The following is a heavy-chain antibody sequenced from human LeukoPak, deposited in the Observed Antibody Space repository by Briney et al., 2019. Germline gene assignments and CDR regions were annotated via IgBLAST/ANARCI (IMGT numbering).Heavy chain of an antibody. CDR3: AITVTSQLLWYLNDAFDI. CDR1: GYTFTGYY. CDR2: INPNSGGT. J-gene: IGHJ3*02. D-gene: IGHD2-2*01. Sequence: ASVKVSCKASGYTFTGYYMHWVRQAPGQGLEWVGWINPNSGGTNYAQKFQGRVTMTRDTSISTAYMELSRLRSDDTAVYYCAITVTSQLLWYLNDAFDIWGQGTMVTVSS. V-gene: IGHV1-2*02.